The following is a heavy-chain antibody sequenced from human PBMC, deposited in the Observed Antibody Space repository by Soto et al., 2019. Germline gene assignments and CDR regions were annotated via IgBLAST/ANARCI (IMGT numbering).Heavy chain of an antibody. CDR1: GYPFTSYG. D-gene: IGHD6-19*01. J-gene: IGHJ4*02. V-gene: IGHV1-18*01. CDR2: ISPFSGET. CDR3: ARSPVAGSDF. Sequence: ASVKVSCKASGYPFTSYGIVWVRQAPGHGLEWMGWISPFSGETRYTEKFHDRLTLTTDTSTKTAYMDLRNLTFDDTAIYFCARSPVAGSDFWGQ.